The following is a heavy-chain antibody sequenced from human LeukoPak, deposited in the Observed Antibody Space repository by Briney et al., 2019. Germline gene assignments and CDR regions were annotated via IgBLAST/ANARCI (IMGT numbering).Heavy chain of an antibody. V-gene: IGHV3-48*01. CDR1: GFTFSSYS. J-gene: IGHJ6*02. CDR3: ARGNRWLVFYYYGMDV. CDR2: ISSSSSTI. Sequence: PGGSLRLSCAASGFTFSSYSMNWVRQAPGKGLEWVSYISSSSSTIYYADSVKGRFTISRDNAKSSLYLQMNSLRAEDTAVYYCARGNRWLVFYYYGMDVWGQGTTVTVS. D-gene: IGHD6-19*01.